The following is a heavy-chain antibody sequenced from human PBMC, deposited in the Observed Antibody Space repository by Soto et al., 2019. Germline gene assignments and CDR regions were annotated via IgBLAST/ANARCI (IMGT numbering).Heavy chain of an antibody. D-gene: IGHD6-13*01. J-gene: IGHJ4*02. CDR2: IYHSGST. CDR3: ARGRGGKAEAGRGFNY. V-gene: IGHV4-4*02. CDR1: GDSISSYS. Sequence: SETLSLTCTVSGDSISSYSWSWVRQPPGRGLEWIGEIYHSGSTNYNPSLKSRVTISVDKSKNQFSLKLSSVTAADTAVYYCARGRGGKAEAGRGFNYGGKETLVTFSS.